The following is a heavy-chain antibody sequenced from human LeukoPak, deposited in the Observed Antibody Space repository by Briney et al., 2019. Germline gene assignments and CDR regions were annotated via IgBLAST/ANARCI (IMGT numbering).Heavy chain of an antibody. V-gene: IGHV1-46*01. CDR2: INPSGGST. CDR1: GYTFTSYY. CDR3: ARVGYPNLVYFDY. Sequence: SVEVSCKASGYTFTSYYMHWVRQAPGQGLEWMGIINPSGGSTSYAQKFQGRVTMTRDTSTSTVYMELSSLRSEDTAVYYRARVGYPNLVYFDYWGQGTLVTVSS. D-gene: IGHD5-18*01. J-gene: IGHJ4*02.